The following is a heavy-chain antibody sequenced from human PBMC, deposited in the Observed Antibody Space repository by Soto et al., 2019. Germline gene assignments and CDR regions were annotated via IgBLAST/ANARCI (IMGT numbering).Heavy chain of an antibody. V-gene: IGHV3-7*03. Sequence: GGSLRLSCAASGFTFSSSWMSWVRQAPGKGLEWEANIKEDGSEKDYVDPVKGRFTITRDNAKNSLYLQMNNLRAEDTAVYFCTRKRFGMDVWGQGTTVTVSS. CDR2: IKEDGSEK. J-gene: IGHJ6*02. CDR3: TRKRFGMDV. CDR1: GFTFSSSW.